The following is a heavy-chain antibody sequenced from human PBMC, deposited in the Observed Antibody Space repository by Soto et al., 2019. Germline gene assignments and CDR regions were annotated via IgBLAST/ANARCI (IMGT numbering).Heavy chain of an antibody. V-gene: IGHV1-3*01. D-gene: IGHD3-16*01. CDR2: IDVGGGKT. Sequence: QVQLVQSGAEVKEPGASVKVSCKASGYTFTKYAMHWVRQAPGQRPEWAGWIDVGGGKTKYSEKLQGRVSITRDTSANTVYMELSSLRSEDTAIYFCARAPIIVTFGRVSIDYWGQGTLLTVSS. CDR1: GYTFTKYA. CDR3: ARAPIIVTFGRVSIDY. J-gene: IGHJ4*02.